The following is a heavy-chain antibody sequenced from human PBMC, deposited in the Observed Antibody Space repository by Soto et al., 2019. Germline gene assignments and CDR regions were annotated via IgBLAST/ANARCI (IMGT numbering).Heavy chain of an antibody. Sequence: QVQLQESGPGLVKPSQTLSLTCTVSGGSISSGGYYWSWIRQHPGKGLEWIGYIYHTGTTYYNPALKSRVTISVDTSKTQYSLKLTSVTAADTAVYHCAGVRGSQLLGWFDPWGQVTLVTVSS. V-gene: IGHV4-31*03. J-gene: IGHJ5*02. CDR3: AGVRGSQLLGWFDP. CDR1: GGSISSGGYY. CDR2: IYHTGTT. D-gene: IGHD2-2*01.